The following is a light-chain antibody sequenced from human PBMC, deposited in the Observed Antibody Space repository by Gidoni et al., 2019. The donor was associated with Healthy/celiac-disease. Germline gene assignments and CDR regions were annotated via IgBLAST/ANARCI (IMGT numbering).Light chain of an antibody. CDR1: QGISSC. J-gene: IGKJ4*01. V-gene: IGKV1-12*01. CDR2: AAS. Sequence: DIQLTQSPSSVSASVGDSVTITCRSSQGISSCLAWYQQKPGKAPKLLIYAASSLQSGVPSRFSGSGSGTDFTLTISSLQPEDFATYYCQQANSFPPIFGGGTKVEIK. CDR3: QQANSFPPI.